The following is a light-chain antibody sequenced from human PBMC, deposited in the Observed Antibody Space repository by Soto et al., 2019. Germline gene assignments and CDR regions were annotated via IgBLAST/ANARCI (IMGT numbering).Light chain of an antibody. V-gene: IGLV2-11*01. CDR3: CSYAGIYSYV. CDR1: SSDVGRYDY. J-gene: IGLJ1*01. CDR2: DVT. Sequence: QSALPQPRSVSGSPGQSVTIACTGTSSDVGRYDYVSWYQQHPGEAPKLVVYDVTKRPSGVPDRFSGSKSGNTASLTISGLQAEDEADYYCCSYAGIYSYVFGTGTKLTVL.